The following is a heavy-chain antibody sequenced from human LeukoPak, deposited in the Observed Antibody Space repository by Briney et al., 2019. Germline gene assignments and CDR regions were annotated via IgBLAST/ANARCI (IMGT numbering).Heavy chain of an antibody. J-gene: IGHJ5*01. CDR1: GGSFTGYY. CDR3: ARGSHWFDY. CDR2: TNHSGST. V-gene: IGHV4-34*01. Sequence: SETLSLTCAVNGGSFTGYYWSWIRQFPGKGLEWIGETNHSGSTNYNPSLKSRVTLSVDTSKNRFSLKLNSVTAADTAVYYCARGSHWFDYWGQGTLVTVSS.